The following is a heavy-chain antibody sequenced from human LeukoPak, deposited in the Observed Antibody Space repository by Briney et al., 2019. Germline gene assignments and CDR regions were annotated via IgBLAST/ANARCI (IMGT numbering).Heavy chain of an antibody. V-gene: IGHV3-21*01. Sequence: GGSLRLSRAASGFSFLSYTMDWVRQAPGKGLEWVSIISSSSSYIYYADSVKGRFTFSRANAKNALYLRRNSLRAATTAVYYVGRVSWGGNYYSPPPTDSWGQGTPVTVSA. CDR1: GFSFLSYT. J-gene: IGHJ5*01. D-gene: IGHD2-21*02. CDR3: GRVSWGGNYYSPPPTDS. CDR2: ISSSSSYI.